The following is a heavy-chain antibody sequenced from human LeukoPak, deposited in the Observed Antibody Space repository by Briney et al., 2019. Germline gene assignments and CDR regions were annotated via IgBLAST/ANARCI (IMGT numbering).Heavy chain of an antibody. CDR1: GYTFTGYY. CDR3: ARAPSMGYYDSSGYNWNFDY. Sequence: GASVKVSCKASGYTFTGYYMHWVRQAPGQGLEWMGWINPNNGGTNYAQKFQGRVTMTRDTSISTAYMELSRLRSDDTAVYYCARAPSMGYYDSSGYNWNFDYWGQGTLVTVSS. V-gene: IGHV1-2*02. CDR2: INPNNGGT. D-gene: IGHD3-22*01. J-gene: IGHJ4*02.